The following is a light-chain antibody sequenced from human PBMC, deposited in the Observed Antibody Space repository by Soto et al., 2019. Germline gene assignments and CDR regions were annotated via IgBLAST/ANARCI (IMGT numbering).Light chain of an antibody. J-gene: IGKJ4*01. CDR3: LQDYNYPLT. CDR1: QGIRND. V-gene: IGKV1-6*01. Sequence: AIQMTQSPSSLSASVGDRVTITCRSSQGIRNDLGWYQQKPGKAPKLLIYAASSLQSGVPSRFSGSGSGTDFTLTISSLQHEDFATYYCLQDYNYPLTFGGGTKVDIK. CDR2: AAS.